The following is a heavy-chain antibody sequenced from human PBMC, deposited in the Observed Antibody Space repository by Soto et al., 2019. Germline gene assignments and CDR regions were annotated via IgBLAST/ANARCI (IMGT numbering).Heavy chain of an antibody. J-gene: IGHJ4*02. CDR1: GGSISSGGYS. Sequence: QLQLQESGSGLVKPSQTLSLTCAVSGGSISSGGYSWSWIRQPPGKGLEWIGYIYHSGSTYYNPSLKSRVTISVDRSKNQFSPKLSSVTAADTAVYYCASSQTTVTSYDYWGQGTLVTVSS. CDR2: IYHSGST. D-gene: IGHD4-17*01. V-gene: IGHV4-30-2*01. CDR3: ASSQTTVTSYDY.